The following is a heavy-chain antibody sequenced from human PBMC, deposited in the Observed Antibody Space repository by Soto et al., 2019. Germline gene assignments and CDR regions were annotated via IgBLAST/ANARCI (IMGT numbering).Heavy chain of an antibody. CDR3: ARGPPPIDRIAAAGQPRPPFANWFDP. Sequence: EVQLVESGGGLVQPGGSLRLSCAASGFTFSSYSMNWVRQAPGKGLEWVSYISSSSSTIYYADSVKGRFTISRDNAKNSLYLQMNSMRDEYTAVYYCARGPPPIDRIAAAGQPRPPFANWFDPWGQGTLVTVSS. V-gene: IGHV3-48*02. CDR2: ISSSSSTI. J-gene: IGHJ5*02. CDR1: GFTFSSYS. D-gene: IGHD6-13*01.